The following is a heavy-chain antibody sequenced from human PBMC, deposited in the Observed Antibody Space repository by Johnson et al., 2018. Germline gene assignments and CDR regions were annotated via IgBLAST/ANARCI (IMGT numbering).Heavy chain of an antibody. CDR3: ANLLTYGSGSYFAFDI. V-gene: IGHV3-30*04. D-gene: IGHD3-10*01. CDR1: GFTFSSYA. J-gene: IGHJ3*02. CDR2: ISYDGSNK. Sequence: QVQLVQSGGGVVQPGRSLRLSCAASGFTFSSYAMHWVRQAPGKGLEWVAVISYDGSNKYYADSVKGRFTISRDNSKNTLYLQMNSLRAEDTAVYYCANLLTYGSGSYFAFDIWGQGTMVTVSS.